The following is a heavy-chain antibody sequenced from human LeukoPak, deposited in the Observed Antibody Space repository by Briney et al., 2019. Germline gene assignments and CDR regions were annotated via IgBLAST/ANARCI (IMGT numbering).Heavy chain of an antibody. J-gene: IGHJ4*02. D-gene: IGHD3-22*01. CDR3: ARQSSGCYDY. Sequence: PSETLSLTCTVSGGSISSDYWSWIRQPPGKGLEWIGYIHYSGSTNYNPSLKSRATISIDTSKHQFSLKLSSVAAADTAVYYCARQSSGCYDYWGQGTLVTVSS. CDR1: GGSISSDY. V-gene: IGHV4-59*08. CDR2: IHYSGST.